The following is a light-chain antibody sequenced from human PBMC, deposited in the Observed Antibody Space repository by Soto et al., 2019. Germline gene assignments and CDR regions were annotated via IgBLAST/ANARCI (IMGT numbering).Light chain of an antibody. CDR2: RAS. V-gene: IGKV3-15*01. J-gene: IGKJ5*01. CDR3: QLYHNWPPIT. CDR1: QSVSSY. Sequence: EIVLTQSPATLSLSPGERATLSCRASQSVSSYLAWYQQKPGQAPRLLIFRASSRATGTPARFSGSGSGTEFTLTIRSLQSEDFAVYYCQLYHNWPPITFGQGTRREIK.